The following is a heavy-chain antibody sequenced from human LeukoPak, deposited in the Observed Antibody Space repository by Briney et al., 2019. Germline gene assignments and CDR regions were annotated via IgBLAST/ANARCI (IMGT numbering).Heavy chain of an antibody. J-gene: IGHJ4*02. D-gene: IGHD1-26*01. V-gene: IGHV4-39*02. CDR2: MYHTGST. CDR1: GGSISSGSYY. CDR3: AREAWERDFFGF. Sequence: SETLSLTCTVSGGSISSGSYYWGWIRQPPGKGLEWIGSMYHTGSTYYNPSLKSRVTISVDTSKNQFSLKLTSVTAADTAVYYWAREAWERDFFGFWGQGTLVTVSS.